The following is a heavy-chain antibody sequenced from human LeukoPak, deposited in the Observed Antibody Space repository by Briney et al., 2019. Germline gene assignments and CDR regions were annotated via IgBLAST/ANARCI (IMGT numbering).Heavy chain of an antibody. V-gene: IGHV5-51*01. CDR2: IYPGDSDT. Sequence: GGSLKISCQGSGSIFTSYWIGGGRPLPGKGLEGMGIIYPGDSDTRYSPSFQGQVTISADKSISTAYLQWSSLKASHTAMYYCARHPQFRRKDIVATAFFRLNWFDHWGQGTLVTVSS. J-gene: IGHJ5*02. CDR1: GSIFTSYW. CDR3: ARHPQFRRKDIVATAFFRLNWFDH. D-gene: IGHD5-12*01.